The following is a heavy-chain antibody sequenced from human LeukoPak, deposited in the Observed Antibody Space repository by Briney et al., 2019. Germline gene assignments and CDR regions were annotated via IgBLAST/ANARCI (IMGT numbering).Heavy chain of an antibody. J-gene: IGHJ6*02. V-gene: IGHV4-59*01. Sequence: PSETPSLTCTVSGGSISSYYWSWIRQPPGKGLEWIGYIYYSGSTNYNPSLKSRVTISVDTSKNQFSLKLSSVTAADTAVYYCARVSRDSSGYVGMDVWGQGTTVTVSS. CDR3: ARVSRDSSGYVGMDV. CDR1: GGSISSYY. CDR2: IYYSGST. D-gene: IGHD3-22*01.